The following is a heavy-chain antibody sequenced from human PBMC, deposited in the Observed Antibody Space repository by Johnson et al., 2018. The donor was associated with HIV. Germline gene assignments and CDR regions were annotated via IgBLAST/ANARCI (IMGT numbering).Heavy chain of an antibody. CDR1: GFSFDDYG. J-gene: IGHJ3*02. V-gene: IGHV3-20*04. CDR2: INWNGGST. CDR3: ARDFYAVVATPFIGSAFDI. D-gene: IGHD5-12*01. Sequence: MHLVESGGGVVRPGGSLRLSCAASGFSFDDYGMSWVRQAPGKGLEWVSGINWNGGSTGYADSVKGRFTISRDNAKNSLYLQMNSLRAEDTALYYCARDFYAVVATPFIGSAFDIWGQGTMVTVSS.